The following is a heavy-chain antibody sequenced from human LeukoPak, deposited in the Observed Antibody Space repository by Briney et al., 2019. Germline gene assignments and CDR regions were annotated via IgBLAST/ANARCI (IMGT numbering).Heavy chain of an antibody. J-gene: IGHJ4*02. V-gene: IGHV3-21*01. CDR3: ARSYEGSGYSD. Sequence: GGSLRLSCAASGFIFSKYIMSWVRQAPGKGLEWVSSISNSSRYMYYADSVKGGFTISKDNAKNSLYLKINSMRAEDTAVYYFARSYEGSGYSDWGQGTLVTVSS. CDR2: ISNSSRYM. D-gene: IGHD3-3*01. CDR1: GFIFSKYI.